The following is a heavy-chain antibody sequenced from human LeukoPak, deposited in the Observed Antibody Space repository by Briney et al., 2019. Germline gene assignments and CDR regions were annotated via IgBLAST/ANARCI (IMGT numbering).Heavy chain of an antibody. CDR1: GGSLSSSSYY. CDR3: ARGSDTAAGLY. V-gene: IGHV4-39*07. CDR2: INHSGST. D-gene: IGHD6-13*01. J-gene: IGHJ4*02. Sequence: SETLSLTCTVSGGSLSSSSYYWSWIRQPPGKGLEWIGEINHSGSTNYNPSLKSRVSISVDSSKNQFSLKVSSVTAADTAVYYCARGSDTAAGLYWCQGTLVTVSS.